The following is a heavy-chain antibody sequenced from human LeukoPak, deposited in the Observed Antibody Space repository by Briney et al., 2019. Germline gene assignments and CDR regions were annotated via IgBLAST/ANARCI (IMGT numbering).Heavy chain of an antibody. Sequence: SQTLSLTCTVSGGSISSGDSYWSWIRQPPGEGLEWIGYVSYSGSTYYNPSLKSRPTKSMDTSNNQFSLNLRSVTAADTAVYYCARGYYMDGWGKGTTVTVSS. V-gene: IGHV4-30-4*08. CDR1: GGSISSGDSY. CDR2: VSYSGST. J-gene: IGHJ6*03. CDR3: ARGYYMDG.